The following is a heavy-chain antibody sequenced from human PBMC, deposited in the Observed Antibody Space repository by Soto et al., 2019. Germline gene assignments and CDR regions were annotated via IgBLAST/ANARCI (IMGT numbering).Heavy chain of an antibody. Sequence: GASVKVSCKASGYTFTSYGISWVRQAPGQGLEWMGWISAYNGNTNYAQKLQGRVTMTTDTSTSTAYMELRSLRSDDTAVYYCARDGVDTATGYYYGMDVWAQGTTVTVSS. V-gene: IGHV1-18*01. CDR3: ARDGVDTATGYYYGMDV. J-gene: IGHJ6*02. CDR1: GYTFTSYG. CDR2: ISAYNGNT. D-gene: IGHD5-18*01.